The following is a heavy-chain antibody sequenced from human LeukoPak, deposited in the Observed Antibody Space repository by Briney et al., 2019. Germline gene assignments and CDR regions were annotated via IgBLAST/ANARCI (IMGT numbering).Heavy chain of an antibody. CDR3: ARALEGSSGYFLDY. V-gene: IGHV4-59*01. CDR1: GGSISSYY. CDR2: IYYSGST. Sequence: SETLSLTCTVSGGSISSYYWSWIRQPPGKGLEWIGYIYYSGSTNYNPSLKSRVTISVDTSKNQFSLKLSSVTAADTAVYYCARALEGSSGYFLDYWGQGTLVTVSS. D-gene: IGHD3-22*01. J-gene: IGHJ4*02.